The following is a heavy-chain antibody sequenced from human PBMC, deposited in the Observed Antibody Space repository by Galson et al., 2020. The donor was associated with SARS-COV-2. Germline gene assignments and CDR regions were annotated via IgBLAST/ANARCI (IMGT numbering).Heavy chain of an antibody. CDR3: TPLGTGVATDAFDI. J-gene: IGHJ3*02. Sequence: GGSLRLSCTASGFSFGGYAINWVRQAPGKGLEWVGFIRSKAYGGTTDYAASVKGRFTISRDDSKNIAYLQMNSLQTADTAVYYCTPLGTGVATDAFDIWGQGTLVTVSS. D-gene: IGHD7-27*01. CDR1: GFSFGGYA. CDR2: IRSKAYGGTT. V-gene: IGHV3-49*04.